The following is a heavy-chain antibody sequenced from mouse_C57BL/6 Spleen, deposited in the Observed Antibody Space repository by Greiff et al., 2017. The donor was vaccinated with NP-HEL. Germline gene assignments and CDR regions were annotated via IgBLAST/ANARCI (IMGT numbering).Heavy chain of an antibody. D-gene: IGHD1-1*01. J-gene: IGHJ1*03. CDR3: ARYTLYYGSSYPV. V-gene: IGHV1-82*01. Sequence: QVQLQQSGPELVKPGASVKISCKASGYAFSSSWMNWVKQRPGKGLEWIGRIYPGDGDTNYNGKFKGKATLTADKSSSTAYMQLSSLTSEDSAVYFCARYTLYYGSSYPVWGTGTTVTVSS. CDR2: IYPGDGDT. CDR1: GYAFSSSW.